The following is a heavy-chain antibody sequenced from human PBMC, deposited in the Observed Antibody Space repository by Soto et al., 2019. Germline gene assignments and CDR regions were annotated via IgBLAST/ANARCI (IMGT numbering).Heavy chain of an antibody. CDR3: ARDLGYCSGGTCYSVLDY. J-gene: IGHJ4*02. D-gene: IGHD2-15*01. CDR2: IKQDGSEK. CDR1: GFTFSSNW. V-gene: IGHV3-7*03. Sequence: GGSLRLSCAASGFTFSSNWMNWVRQAPGKGLEWVANIKQDGSEKYYVDSVKGRFTISRDNAKNSLLLQMNSLRVEDTAVYYCARDLGYCSGGTCYSVLDYWGQGALVTISS.